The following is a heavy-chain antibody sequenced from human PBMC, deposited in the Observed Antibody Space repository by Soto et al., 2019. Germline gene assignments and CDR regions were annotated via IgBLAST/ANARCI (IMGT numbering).Heavy chain of an antibody. V-gene: IGHV3-30*04. Sequence: QVQVVESGGGVVQPGRSLRLSCAASGFTFSRYAIHWVRQAPGKGLEWVAVISRDGSNKYYVDSVKGRFTISRDNSKNTLYLKMNRLRDEDTAVYYCARSSNSGVANSFDFWAQGTLVSVSS. CDR1: GFTFSRYA. J-gene: IGHJ4*02. CDR2: ISRDGSNK. CDR3: ARSSNSGVANSFDF. D-gene: IGHD1-26*01.